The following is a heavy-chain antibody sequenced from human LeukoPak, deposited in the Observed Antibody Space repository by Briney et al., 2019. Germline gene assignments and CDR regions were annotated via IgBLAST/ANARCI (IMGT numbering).Heavy chain of an antibody. V-gene: IGHV3-53*01. CDR1: GFTVSSNC. J-gene: IGHJ4*02. D-gene: IGHD3-10*01. CDR2: IYGGGGT. Sequence: PGGSLRLSCAASGFTVSSNCMTWVRRAPGKGLEWVSLIYGGGGTNYADSVKGRFTISRDNSKNTLYLQMNSLRAEDTAVYYCARDRAQIDWGQGTLVTVSS. CDR3: ARDRAQID.